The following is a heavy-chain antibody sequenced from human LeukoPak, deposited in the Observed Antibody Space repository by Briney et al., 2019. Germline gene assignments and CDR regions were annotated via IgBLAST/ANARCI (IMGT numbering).Heavy chain of an antibody. V-gene: IGHV1-18*01. CDR1: GYTFTSYG. CDR3: ARGVAVAGCLDY. J-gene: IGHJ4*02. CDR2: ISAYNGNT. D-gene: IGHD6-19*01. Sequence: ASVKVSCKASGYTFTSYGIRWVRQAPGQGLEWMGWISAYNGNTNYARKLQGRVTMTTDTYTSTAYMELRSLRSDDTAVYYCARGVAVAGCLDYWGQGTLVTVSS.